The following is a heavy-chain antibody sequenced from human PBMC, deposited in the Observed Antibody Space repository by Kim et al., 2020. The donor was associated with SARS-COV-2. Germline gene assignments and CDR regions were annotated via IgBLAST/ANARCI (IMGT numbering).Heavy chain of an antibody. V-gene: IGHV3-7*01. Sequence: GGSLRLSCAASGFIFSSYWMSWVRQAPGKGLEWVANIKQDGSEKYYVDSVKGRFTISRDNAKNSLYLQMDSLTDEDTAVYYCSRDTAAVPAGDYWGQGTLVTVSS. J-gene: IGHJ4*02. CDR2: IKQDGSEK. CDR1: GFIFSSYW. CDR3: SRDTAAVPAGDY. D-gene: IGHD2-2*01.